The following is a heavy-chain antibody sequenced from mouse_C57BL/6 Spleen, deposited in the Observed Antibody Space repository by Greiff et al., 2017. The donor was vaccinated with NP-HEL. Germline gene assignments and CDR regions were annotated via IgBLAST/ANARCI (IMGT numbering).Heavy chain of an antibody. J-gene: IGHJ3*01. V-gene: IGHV1-55*01. CDR2: IYPGSGST. CDR3: AREGPSWFAY. CDR1: GYTFTSYW. Sequence: QVQLKHPGAELVKPGASVKMSCKASGYTFTSYWITWVKQRPGQGLEWIGDIYPGSGSTNYNEKFKSKATLTVDTSTSTAYMQLSSLTSEDSAVYYCAREGPSWFAYWGQGTLVTVSA.